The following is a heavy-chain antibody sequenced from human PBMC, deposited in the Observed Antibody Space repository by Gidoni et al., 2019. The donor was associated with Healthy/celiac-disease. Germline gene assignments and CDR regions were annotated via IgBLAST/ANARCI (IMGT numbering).Heavy chain of an antibody. J-gene: IGHJ3*02. CDR1: GFTFSSYA. V-gene: IGHV3-23*01. Sequence: EVQLLESGGGLVQPGGSLRLSCAASGFTFSSYAMSWVRQAPGKGLEWVSAISGSGGSTYYADSVKGRFTISRDNSKNTLYLQMNSLRAEDTAVYYCAKDVGALLWFGGPDAFDIWGQGTMVTVSA. D-gene: IGHD3-10*01. CDR3: AKDVGALLWFGGPDAFDI. CDR2: ISGSGGST.